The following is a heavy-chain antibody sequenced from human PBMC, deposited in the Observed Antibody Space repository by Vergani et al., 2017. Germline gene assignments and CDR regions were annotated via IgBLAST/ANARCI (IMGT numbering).Heavy chain of an antibody. J-gene: IGHJ6*02. V-gene: IGHV3-66*01. CDR3: SYGMDV. CDR1: GFSVSDNY. CDR2: LYVVGTS. Sequence: EVRLVDSGGGLDQPGGSLRLSCAASGFSVSDNYMSWVRQAPGKGLEWVSILYVVGTSDYADSVKGRFTVSRDISKKTLHLQLNSLRVEDTAVYFCSYGMDVWGQGTTVTVSS.